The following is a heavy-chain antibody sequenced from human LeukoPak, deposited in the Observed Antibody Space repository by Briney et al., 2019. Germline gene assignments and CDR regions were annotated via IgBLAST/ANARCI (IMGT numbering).Heavy chain of an antibody. CDR1: GDSISNSNLY. CDR2: IYYSGNT. D-gene: IGHD3-10*01. Sequence: SETLSLTCIVSGDSISNSNLYWGWIRQPPGKGLEWIGSIYYSGNTYYNASLKSRVSISVDTSKNQFSLRLTSVTAGDTAVYYCARQTGSGLFILPGGQGKLVTVSS. CDR3: ARQTGSGLFILP. J-gene: IGHJ4*02. V-gene: IGHV4-39*01.